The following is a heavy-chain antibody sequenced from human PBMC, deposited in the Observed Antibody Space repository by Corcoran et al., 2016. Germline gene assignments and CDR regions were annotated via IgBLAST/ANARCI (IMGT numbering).Heavy chain of an antibody. CDR2: IWYDGSNK. Sequence: QVQLVESGGGVVQPGRSLRLSCVASGFTFRNYGMHWVRQAPGKGLEWVTFIWYDGSNKYYVDSVEGRFTISRDNSKNTLSLQMNSLRAEDTAIYFCARDRDSSYYDLWGRGTLVTVSS. D-gene: IGHD2-15*01. J-gene: IGHJ2*01. V-gene: IGHV3-33*01. CDR1: GFTFRNYG. CDR3: ARDRDSSYYDL.